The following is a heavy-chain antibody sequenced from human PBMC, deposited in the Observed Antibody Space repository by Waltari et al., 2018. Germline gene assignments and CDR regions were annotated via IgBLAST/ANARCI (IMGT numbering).Heavy chain of an antibody. CDR2: IYSGGRT. CDR3: ARGETAVLDY. Sequence: EVQLVESGGGLIQPGGSLRLSCAASGFNINYNSMTWVRQAPGKGLEWVSVIYSGGRTDYPLSMKGRVTISRDTYKNLVFLEMKSLRAEDTAVYYCARGETAVLDYWGHGTLVTVSS. D-gene: IGHD6-6*01. CDR1: GFNINYNS. V-gene: IGHV3-53*01. J-gene: IGHJ4*01.